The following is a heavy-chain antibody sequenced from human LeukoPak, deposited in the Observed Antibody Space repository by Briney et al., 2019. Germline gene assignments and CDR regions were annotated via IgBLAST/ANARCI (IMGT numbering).Heavy chain of an antibody. D-gene: IGHD5-18*01. Sequence: GGSLRLSCAASGFTFSSYWMSWVRQAPGKGLGWVANIKQDGSEKYYVDSVKGRFTISRDNAKNSLYLQMNSLRAEDTAVYYCARAPRGYSYRPYYYYYYYMDVWGKGTTVTVSS. CDR1: GFTFSSYW. CDR3: ARAPRGYSYRPYYYYYYYMDV. CDR2: IKQDGSEK. J-gene: IGHJ6*03. V-gene: IGHV3-7*04.